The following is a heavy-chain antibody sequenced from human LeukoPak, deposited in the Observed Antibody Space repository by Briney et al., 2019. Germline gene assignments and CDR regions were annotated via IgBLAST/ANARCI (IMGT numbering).Heavy chain of an antibody. CDR3: AAYCGGDCYSLIRYYYYGMDV. D-gene: IGHD2-21*02. J-gene: IGHJ6*02. Sequence: LSLTCTVSGGSISSGGYYWSWIRQAPGKGLEWVSAISGSGGSTYYADSVKGRFTISRDNSKNTLYLQMNSLRAEDTAVYYCAAYCGGDCYSLIRYYYYGMDVWGQGTTVTVSS. V-gene: IGHV3-23*01. CDR1: GGSISSGGYY. CDR2: ISGSGGST.